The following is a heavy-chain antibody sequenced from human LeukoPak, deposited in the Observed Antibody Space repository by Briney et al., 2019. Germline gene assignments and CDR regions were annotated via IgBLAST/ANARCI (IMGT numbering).Heavy chain of an antibody. J-gene: IGHJ5*02. CDR1: GGAISGFY. Sequence: PSETLSLTCTVSGGAISGFYWNWIRQSAGKGLEWIGRIYSSGTTNYNPSLKSRVTMSVDTSKNQFSLRLNSVTAADTAVYYCARGTDSSGFYNSYFDPWGQGTLVTVSS. D-gene: IGHD3-22*01. V-gene: IGHV4-4*07. CDR2: IYSSGTT. CDR3: ARGTDSSGFYNSYFDP.